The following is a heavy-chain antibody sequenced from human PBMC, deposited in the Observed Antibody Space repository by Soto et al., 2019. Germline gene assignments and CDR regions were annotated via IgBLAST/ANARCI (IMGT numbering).Heavy chain of an antibody. CDR3: AKDRGEEGLKFLEWFGGMDV. V-gene: IGHV3-74*01. CDR1: GFSVINYW. D-gene: IGHD3-3*01. CDR2: IKSDGTT. Sequence: HPWGSLRLSCAASGFSVINYWINFFRQSPLKWLVWVSHIKSDGTTSYADSVEGRFTVSRDDAKNTFYLQMNGLRAEDTAVYYCAKDRGEEGLKFLEWFGGMDVWGHGTTVTVSS. J-gene: IGHJ6*02.